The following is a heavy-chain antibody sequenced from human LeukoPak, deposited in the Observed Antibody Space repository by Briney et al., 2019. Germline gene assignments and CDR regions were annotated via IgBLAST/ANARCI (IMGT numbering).Heavy chain of an antibody. Sequence: GGSLRLSCVASGLAFRNYAMTWVRQAPGEGLEWVSVIRGSGGDIRYADPVKGRFTISRDNSVNTLYLQMNSLRAEDTAVYYCGKDPNGDYIGAFDFWGQGTMVTVSS. D-gene: IGHD4-17*01. CDR2: IRGSGGDI. V-gene: IGHV3-23*01. CDR1: GLAFRNYA. J-gene: IGHJ3*01. CDR3: GKDPNGDYIGAFDF.